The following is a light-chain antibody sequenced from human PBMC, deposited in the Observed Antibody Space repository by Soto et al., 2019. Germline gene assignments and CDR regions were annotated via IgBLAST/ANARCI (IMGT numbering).Light chain of an antibody. CDR2: ATS. V-gene: IGKV3-15*01. CDR1: QSVGNN. Sequence: EIVVTQSPATPSVSPGERATLSCRASQSVGNNFAWYQQKPGQAPRLLIFATSTRATGVPARFSGSGSGTESTLTISSLQSEDFAVYYCQQYGDWPLTFGGGAKVEIE. CDR3: QQYGDWPLT. J-gene: IGKJ4*01.